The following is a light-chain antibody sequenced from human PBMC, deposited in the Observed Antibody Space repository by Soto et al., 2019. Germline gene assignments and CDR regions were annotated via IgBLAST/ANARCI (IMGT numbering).Light chain of an antibody. CDR1: SSDVGGYNY. J-gene: IGLJ2*01. CDR2: DVS. CDR3: SSYTSSSTLV. V-gene: IGLV2-14*01. Sequence: QSALTQPDSVSGSPGKSITNSCTGTSSDVGGYNYVSWYQQHPGKATKLMIYDVSNRPSGVSNRFSGSKSGNTAFLTISGLQDEEEADYYCSSYTSSSTLVFAGGTKVTVL.